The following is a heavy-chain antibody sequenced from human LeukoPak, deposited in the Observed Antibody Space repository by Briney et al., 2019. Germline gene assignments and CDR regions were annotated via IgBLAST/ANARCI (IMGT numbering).Heavy chain of an antibody. CDR3: AKWSSSSSSWFEYYYYYSLDV. V-gene: IGHV3-23*01. CDR2: ISGDGDFT. Sequence: QPGRSLRLSCAASGFTFSSYGMSWGRQAPGKGLEWVSAISGDGDFTYYADSVKGRFSISRDNSQNTLFLQMNRLRAEDTAVYYCAKWSSSSSSWFEYYYYYSLDVWGKGTTVTISS. CDR1: GFTFSSYG. D-gene: IGHD6-13*01. J-gene: IGHJ6*03.